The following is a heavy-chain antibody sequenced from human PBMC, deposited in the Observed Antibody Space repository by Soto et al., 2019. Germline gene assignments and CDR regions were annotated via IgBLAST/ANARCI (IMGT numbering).Heavy chain of an antibody. D-gene: IGHD3-3*01. CDR1: GYTFTSYY. V-gene: IGHV1-46*03. Sequence: QVQLVQSGAEVKKPGASVKVSCKASGYTFTSYYMHWVRQAPGQGLEWMGIINPSGGSTSYAQKFQGRVTMTRDTSTSTVYMELSSLRSEDTAVYYCARASRNYDNRNWFDPWGQGTLVTVSS. CDR3: ARASRNYDNRNWFDP. J-gene: IGHJ5*02. CDR2: INPSGGST.